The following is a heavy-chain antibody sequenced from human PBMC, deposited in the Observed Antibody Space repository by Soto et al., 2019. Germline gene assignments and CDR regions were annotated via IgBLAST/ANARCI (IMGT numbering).Heavy chain of an antibody. CDR3: ARDSSPEGERNWFDP. CDR1: GGSISSSNW. D-gene: IGHD2-21*01. V-gene: IGHV4-4*02. Sequence: QVQLQESGPGLVKPSGTLSLTCAVSGGSISSSNWWSWVRQPPGKGLEWIGEIYHSGSTNYNPSLKSQVTTSVYKSKNQLSLKLRSVTAADTAVYYCARDSSPEGERNWFDPWGQGTLVTVSS. CDR2: IYHSGST. J-gene: IGHJ5*02.